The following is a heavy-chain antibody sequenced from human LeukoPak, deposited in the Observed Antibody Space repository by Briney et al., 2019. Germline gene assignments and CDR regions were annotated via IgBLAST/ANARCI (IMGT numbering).Heavy chain of an antibody. J-gene: IGHJ4*02. CDR2: ISGSAGST. Sequence: GGSLRLSCVTSGFTFSSYAMGWVRQAPGKGLEWVSGISGSAGSTYYADSVKGRFTTSRDNSKNTLYLQMNSLRAEDTAVYYCSRGRYCSSTSCYIDYWGQGTLVTVSS. V-gene: IGHV3-23*01. D-gene: IGHD2-2*02. CDR3: SRGRYCSSTSCYIDY. CDR1: GFTFSSYA.